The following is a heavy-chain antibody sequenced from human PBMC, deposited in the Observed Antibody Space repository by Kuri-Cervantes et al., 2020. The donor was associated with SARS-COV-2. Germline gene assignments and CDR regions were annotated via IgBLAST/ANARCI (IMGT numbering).Heavy chain of an antibody. CDR3: ARDRYDSSGWVYFQH. CDR1: GFTFSSYA. CDR2: ISGSGGST. J-gene: IGHJ1*01. D-gene: IGHD3-22*01. V-gene: IGHV3-23*01. Sequence: GESLKISCAASGFTFSSYAMSWVRQAPGKGLEWVSAISGSGGSTYYADSVKGRFTISRDNSKNTLYLQMNSLRAEDTAVYYCARDRYDSSGWVYFQHWGQGTLVTVSS.